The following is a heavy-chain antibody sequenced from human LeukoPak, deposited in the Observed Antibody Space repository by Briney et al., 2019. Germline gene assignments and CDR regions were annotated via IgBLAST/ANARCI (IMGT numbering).Heavy chain of an antibody. V-gene: IGHV4-39*07. J-gene: IGHJ4*02. D-gene: IGHD3-10*01. CDR3: ARYQAGATYYYFDY. CDR1: GGSISSSSYY. Sequence: SETLSLTCTVSGGSISSSSYYWGWIRQPPGKGLEWIGSIYYSGSTYYNPSLKSRVTISVDTSKNQFSLKLSSVTAADTAVYYCARYQAGATYYYFDYWGQGTLVTVSS. CDR2: IYYSGST.